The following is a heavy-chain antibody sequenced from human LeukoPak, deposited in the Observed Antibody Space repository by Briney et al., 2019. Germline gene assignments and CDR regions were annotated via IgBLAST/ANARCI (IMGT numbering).Heavy chain of an antibody. D-gene: IGHD6-19*01. CDR3: ARDWRIAVALGPISN. J-gene: IGHJ4*02. CDR1: GFSFSSYS. Sequence: PGGSLRLSCAASGFSFSSYSMNWVRQAPGKGLEWVSYISSTSTYIYNADSVKGRFTISRDNAESSLYLQMNSLRAEDTAVYYCARDWRIAVALGPISNWGQGTLVTVSS. CDR2: ISSTSTYI. V-gene: IGHV3-21*01.